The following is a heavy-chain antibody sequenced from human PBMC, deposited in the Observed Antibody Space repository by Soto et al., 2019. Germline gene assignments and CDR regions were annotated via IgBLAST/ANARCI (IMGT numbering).Heavy chain of an antibody. Sequence: SETLSLTCAVSGGSISSSNWWSWVRQPPGKGLEWIGEIYHSGSTNYNPSLKSRVTISVDKSKNQFSLKLSSVTAADTAVYYCARRVRIAYCSSTSCYGFDPWGQGTLVTVS. CDR1: GGSISSSNW. D-gene: IGHD2-2*01. J-gene: IGHJ5*02. CDR3: ARRVRIAYCSSTSCYGFDP. CDR2: IYHSGST. V-gene: IGHV4-4*02.